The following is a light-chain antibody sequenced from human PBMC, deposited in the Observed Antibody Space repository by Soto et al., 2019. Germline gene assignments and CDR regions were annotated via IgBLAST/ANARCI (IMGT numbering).Light chain of an antibody. CDR1: QSISSY. CDR2: AAS. CDR3: QQSYSTPPT. J-gene: IGKJ1*01. Sequence: DIQMTQSPSSLSASVGDRVTITCRASQSISSYLNWYQQKPGKAPKLRIYAASSLQSGVPSRFSVSGSGTDFTLTISSLQPEDFATYYCQQSYSTPPTFGQGTKVEIK. V-gene: IGKV1-39*01.